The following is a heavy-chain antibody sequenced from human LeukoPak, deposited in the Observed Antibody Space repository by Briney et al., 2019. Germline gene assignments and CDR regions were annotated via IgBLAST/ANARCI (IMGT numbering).Heavy chain of an antibody. Sequence: PGGSLRLSCTASGFTFGDYGMTWVRQAPGKGLEWLSGINWDGRSTGYADSVKGRFTISRDNAKNSLYLQMNSLRAEDTALYYCARVRGNVQDYMDVWGKGTTVTVSS. CDR3: ARVRGNVQDYMDV. V-gene: IGHV3-20*04. CDR2: INWDGRST. J-gene: IGHJ6*03. D-gene: IGHD1-1*01. CDR1: GFTFGDYG.